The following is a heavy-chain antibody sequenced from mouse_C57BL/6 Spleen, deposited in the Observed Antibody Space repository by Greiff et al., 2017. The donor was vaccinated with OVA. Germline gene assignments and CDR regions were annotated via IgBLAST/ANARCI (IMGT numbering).Heavy chain of an antibody. D-gene: IGHD1-1*01. J-gene: IGHJ1*03. V-gene: IGHV1-55*01. CDR3: AKFGYGSSYWCFDV. Sequence: VQLQQPGAELVKPGASVKMSCKASGYTFTSYWITWVKQRPGQGLEWIGDIYPGSGSTNYTEKFKSKATLTVDTSSSTAYMQLSSLTSEDSAVYYCAKFGYGSSYWCFDVWGTGTTVTVSS. CDR2: IYPGSGST. CDR1: GYTFTSYW.